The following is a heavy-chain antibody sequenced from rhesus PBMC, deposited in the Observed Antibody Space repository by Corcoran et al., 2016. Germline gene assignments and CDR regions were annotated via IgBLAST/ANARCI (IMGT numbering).Heavy chain of an antibody. CDR1: GFSLTTSGMG. D-gene: IGHD1-26*01. CDR2: IHWDDDK. J-gene: IGHJ4*01. V-gene: IGHV2-174*01. CDR3: ARYNWNYGYFDY. Sequence: QVTLKESGPALVKPTQTLTLTCTFSGFSLTTSGMGVGWIRQPPGKALEWLALIHWDDDKRYSTSLKSRLTISKDTSKNQVVLTMTNMDPVDTATYYCARYNWNYGYFDYWGQGVLVTVSS.